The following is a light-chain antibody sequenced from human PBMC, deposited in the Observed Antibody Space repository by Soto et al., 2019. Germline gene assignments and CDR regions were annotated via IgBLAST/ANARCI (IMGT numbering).Light chain of an antibody. V-gene: IGLV2-14*01. Sequence: QSVLTQPASVSGSTGQSITISCTGTNSDVGAYNYGSWYQQHPGKAPKLRSYTVSNRHSGVSARFSGSKSGNTASVTISGLQAEDEADYYCSSYTSSNTRLFGGGPQVTV. CDR3: SSYTSSNTRL. J-gene: IGLJ7*01. CDR2: TVS. CDR1: NSDVGAYNY.